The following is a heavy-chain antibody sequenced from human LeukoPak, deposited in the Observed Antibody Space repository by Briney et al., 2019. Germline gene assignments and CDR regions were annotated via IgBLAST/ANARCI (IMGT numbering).Heavy chain of an antibody. CDR2: IYRGGST. D-gene: IGHD6-13*01. Sequence: GRSLRLSCAASGFTFSSNYMSWVRQAPGKWLEWVSVIYRGGSTYYSVSVKGRVTISRDNSKNTLYLQMNSLRAEDTAVYYCARDHTTAAGSFDYWGQGTLVTVSS. CDR3: ARDHTTAAGSFDY. CDR1: GFTFSSNY. J-gene: IGHJ4*02. V-gene: IGHV3-53*01.